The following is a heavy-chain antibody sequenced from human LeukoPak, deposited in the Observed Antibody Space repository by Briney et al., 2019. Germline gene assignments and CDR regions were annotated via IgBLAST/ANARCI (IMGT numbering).Heavy chain of an antibody. V-gene: IGHV1-18*01. CDR1: GYTFTSYG. D-gene: IGHD6-13*01. CDR3: ARDFWNQQQLAFDY. CDR2: ISAYNGNT. J-gene: IGHJ4*02. Sequence: ASVKVSCKASGYTFTSYGISWVRQAPGQGLEWMGWISAYNGNTNYAQKLQGRVTMTTDTSTSTAYMELRSLRSDDTAVYYCARDFWNQQQLAFDYWGQGTLVTVSS.